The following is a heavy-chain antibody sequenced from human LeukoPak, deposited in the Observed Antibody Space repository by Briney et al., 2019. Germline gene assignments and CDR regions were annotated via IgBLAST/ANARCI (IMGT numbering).Heavy chain of an antibody. CDR1: GFIFNSYE. J-gene: IGHJ4*02. V-gene: IGHV3-23*01. CDR3: ARGGVDYYGSGTYYLMYYFDY. Sequence: GGSLRLSRAASGFIFNSYEMNWVRQAPGKGLEWVSGISGSGGATYYADSVKGRFTISRDDPHNTLYLQMNSLRAEDTAVYFCARGGVDYYGSGTYYLMYYFDYWGQGALVTVSS. CDR2: ISGSGGAT. D-gene: IGHD3-10*01.